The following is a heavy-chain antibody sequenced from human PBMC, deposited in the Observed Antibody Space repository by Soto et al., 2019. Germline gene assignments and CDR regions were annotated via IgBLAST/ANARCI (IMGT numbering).Heavy chain of an antibody. CDR2: ISGSGGST. CDR1: GFTFSSFA. V-gene: IGHV3-23*01. Sequence: GGSLRLSCAASGFTFSSFAMSWVRQAPGKGLDWVSAISGSGGSTYSADSVKGRFTVSRDNSKNTLYLQMNSLRAEDTAVYFCAKEQTTGAHYALDYWSQGTLVTVSS. D-gene: IGHD2-8*02. CDR3: AKEQTTGAHYALDY. J-gene: IGHJ4*02.